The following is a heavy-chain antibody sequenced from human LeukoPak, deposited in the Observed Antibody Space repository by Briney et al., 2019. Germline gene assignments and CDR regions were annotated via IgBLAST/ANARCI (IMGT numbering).Heavy chain of an antibody. J-gene: IGHJ2*01. CDR3: ATTRDYDVLTTYASPFWLFDL. CDR2: IKEDGSEK. Sequence: GGSLRLSCVVSGFTFNKYWMNWVRQAPGKGLEWVANIKEDGSEKYSVDSMKGRLTVSRDNAKNSLYLQMNSLRVEDTAVYYCATTRDYDVLTTYASPFWLFDLWGRGTLVTVSS. V-gene: IGHV3-7*01. CDR1: GFTFNKYW. D-gene: IGHD3-9*01.